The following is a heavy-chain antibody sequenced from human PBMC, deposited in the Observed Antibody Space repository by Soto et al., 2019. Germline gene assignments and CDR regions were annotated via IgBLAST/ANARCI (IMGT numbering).Heavy chain of an antibody. CDR1: GYTFENYY. CDR2: IDPTGGRT. D-gene: IGHD6-19*01. Sequence: QVHLVQSGAEVKKPGASVKVSCKASGYTFENYYMHWVRQAPGQGLEWLGIIDPTGGRTTYAQKFQDRVTMTRDTSTSTVYMELSSLRSNDTALYYCARELQFPHQETGMYVWGQGTTVTVSS. V-gene: IGHV1-46*02. J-gene: IGHJ6*02. CDR3: ARELQFPHQETGMYV.